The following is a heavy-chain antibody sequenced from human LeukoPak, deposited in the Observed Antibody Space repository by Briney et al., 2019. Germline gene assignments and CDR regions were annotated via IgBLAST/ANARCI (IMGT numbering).Heavy chain of an antibody. D-gene: IGHD2-2*02. CDR1: GGSISSSSYY. CDR2: IYYSGST. V-gene: IGHV4-39*01. CDR3: ARVGGDIVVVPAAIGAFDI. Sequence: PSETLSLTCTVSGGSISSSSYYWGWIRQPPGKVLQWIGSIYYSGSTCYNTSLKSRVTISEDPSKNESSMKLTYRTAADTAVYYCARVGGDIVVVPAAIGAFDIWGQGTMVTVSS. J-gene: IGHJ3*02.